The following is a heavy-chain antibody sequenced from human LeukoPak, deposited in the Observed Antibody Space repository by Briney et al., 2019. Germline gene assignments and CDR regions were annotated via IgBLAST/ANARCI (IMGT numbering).Heavy chain of an antibody. J-gene: IGHJ2*01. CDR3: AREPMYYYDSSGPRYFDL. CDR1: GFTFSSYA. D-gene: IGHD3-22*01. CDR2: ISGSGGST. Sequence: GGSLRLSCAVSGFTFSSYAMSWVRQAPGKGLEWVSAISGSGGSTYYADSVKGRFTISRDKSKNTLYLQMNSLRAEDTAVYYCAREPMYYYDSSGPRYFDLWGRGTLVTVSS. V-gene: IGHV3-23*01.